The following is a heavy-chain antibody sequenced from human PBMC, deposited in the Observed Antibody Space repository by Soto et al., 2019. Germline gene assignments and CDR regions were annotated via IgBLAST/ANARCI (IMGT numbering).Heavy chain of an antibody. J-gene: IGHJ6*03. D-gene: IGHD4-4*01. CDR2: INWNGGST. Sequence: GGSLRLSCAASGFTFDDYGMSWVRQAPGKGLEWVSGINWNGGSTYYADSVKGRFTISRDNSKNTLYLQMNSLRAEDTAVYYCAKVADYSNDYYYNYMDVWGKGTTVTVSS. CDR3: AKVADYSNDYYYNYMDV. V-gene: IGHV3-20*04. CDR1: GFTFDDYG.